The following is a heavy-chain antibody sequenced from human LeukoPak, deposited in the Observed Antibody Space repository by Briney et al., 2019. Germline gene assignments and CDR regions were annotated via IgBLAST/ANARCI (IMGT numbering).Heavy chain of an antibody. V-gene: IGHV3-30*02. J-gene: IGHJ4*02. D-gene: IGHD3-22*01. CDR3: ARGGYYYDSSGYFPLL. CDR2: IRYDGSYK. Sequence: GGSLRLSCAASGFTFNTYGMHWVRQAPGKGLEWVAFIRYDGSYKYYADSVKGRFTISRDNSKNTLYLQMNSLRADDTAVYYCARGGYYYDSSGYFPLLWGQGTLVTVSS. CDR1: GFTFNTYG.